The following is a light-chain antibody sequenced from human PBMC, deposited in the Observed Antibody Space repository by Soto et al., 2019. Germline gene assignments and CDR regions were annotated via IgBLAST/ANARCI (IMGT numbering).Light chain of an antibody. CDR1: SWHSSYI. J-gene: IGLJ3*02. CDR3: ETWDSNTWV. CDR2: LEGSGSY. Sequence: QPVLTQSSSASASLGSSVKLTCTLSSWHSSYIIAWHQQQPGKAPRYLMKLEGSGSYNKGSGVPDRFSGSSSGADRYLTISNLQSEDEADYYCETWDSNTWVFGGGTKVTVL. V-gene: IGLV4-60*03.